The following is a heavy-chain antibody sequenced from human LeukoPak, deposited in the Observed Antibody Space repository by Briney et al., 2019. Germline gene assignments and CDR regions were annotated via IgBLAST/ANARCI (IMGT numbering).Heavy chain of an antibody. V-gene: IGHV4-39*07. J-gene: IGHJ4*02. CDR3: ARKRGYSYGYCDY. D-gene: IGHD5-18*01. CDR1: GGSISSSSYY. CDR2: IYYSGST. Sequence: SETLSLTCTVSGGSISSSSYYWGWIRQPPGKGLEWIGSIYYSGSTYYNPSLKSRVTISVDRSKNQFSLKLSSVTAADTAVYYCARKRGYSYGYCDYWGQGTLVTVSS.